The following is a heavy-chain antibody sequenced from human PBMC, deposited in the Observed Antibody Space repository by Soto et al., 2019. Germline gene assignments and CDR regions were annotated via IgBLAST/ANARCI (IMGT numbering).Heavy chain of an antibody. V-gene: IGHV3-53*02. D-gene: IGHD3-3*01. CDR1: GFSVSSDY. J-gene: IGHJ3*02. CDR2: IYRGGST. Sequence: DVQLVETGGGLIQPGGSLRLSCAASGFSVSSDYMNWVRQDPGKGLEWVSVIYRGGSTYYADSVRGRFTISRDNSENTLFLQMNSLRAEDTAVYSCARATEWNALDIWGQGTMVTVSS. CDR3: ARATEWNALDI.